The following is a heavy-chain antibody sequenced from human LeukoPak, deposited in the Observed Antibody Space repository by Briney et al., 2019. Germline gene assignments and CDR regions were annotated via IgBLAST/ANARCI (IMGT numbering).Heavy chain of an antibody. D-gene: IGHD3-22*01. CDR2: ISGSGGST. V-gene: IGHV3-23*01. CDR3: AKVVVDYYDSSGYYGDYYYYYGMDV. Sequence: GGSLRLSCAASGFTFSSYAMSWVRQAPGKGLEWVSAISGSGGSTYYADSVKGRFTISRDNSKNTLYLQMNSLRAEDTAVYYCAKVVVDYYDSSGYYGDYYYYYGMDVWGQGTTVTVSS. CDR1: GFTFSSYA. J-gene: IGHJ6*02.